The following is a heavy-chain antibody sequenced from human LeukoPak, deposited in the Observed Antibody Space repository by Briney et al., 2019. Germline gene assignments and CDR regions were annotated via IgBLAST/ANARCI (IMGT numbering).Heavy chain of an antibody. Sequence: ASVTVSCKASGYTFTSYYMHWVRQAPGQGLEWMGIINPSGGSTSYAQKFQGRVTMTRDMSTSTVYMELSSLRSEDTAVYYCARDLWGSSPGAPFDPWDQGTLVTVSS. D-gene: IGHD6-6*01. CDR1: GYTFTSYY. V-gene: IGHV1-46*01. CDR3: ARDLWGSSPGAPFDP. J-gene: IGHJ5*02. CDR2: INPSGGST.